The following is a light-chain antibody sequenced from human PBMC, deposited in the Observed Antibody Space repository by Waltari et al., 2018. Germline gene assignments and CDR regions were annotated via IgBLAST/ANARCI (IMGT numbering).Light chain of an antibody. V-gene: IGLV1-47*01. CDR1: TSNVGNNF. CDR2: RNN. J-gene: IGLJ3*02. CDR3: AAWDESLSGQKM. Sequence: QSALTQPPSASGTPGQRVTISCSGSTSNVGNNFVSWYQQLPGTAPKLLIYRNNQRPSGGPDRFSGSKSGTSASLASSGLRSEDEAKYYCAAWDESLSGQKMFGDGTKLTVL.